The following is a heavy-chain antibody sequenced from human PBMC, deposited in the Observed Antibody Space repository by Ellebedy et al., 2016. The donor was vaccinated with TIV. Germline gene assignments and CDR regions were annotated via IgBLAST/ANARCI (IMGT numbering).Heavy chain of an antibody. Sequence: SETLSLXXTVSGGSISSSYYWGWIRQPPGKGLEWIGSIYYSGSIYYNPSLKSRVTISRDTSKNQLSLKVTSVTAANTAVYYRARLPIAVTNPQSDYWGQGTLVTVSS. CDR3: ARLPIAVTNPQSDY. V-gene: IGHV4-39*07. CDR2: IYYSGSI. D-gene: IGHD6-19*01. CDR1: GGSISSSYY. J-gene: IGHJ4*02.